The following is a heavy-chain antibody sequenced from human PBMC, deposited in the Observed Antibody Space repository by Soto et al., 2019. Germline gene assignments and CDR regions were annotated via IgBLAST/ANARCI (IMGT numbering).Heavy chain of an antibody. Sequence: GGSRRLSCAASGFTFSTYSMNWVRQAPGKGLEWVSYISGGSRTIYYADSVKGRFTISRDNAKNSLYLQMNGLRDGDTAVYYCARDQRNARSNDAFDIWGQGTMVTVSS. CDR1: GFTFSTYS. CDR2: ISGGSRTI. D-gene: IGHD2-2*01. CDR3: ARDQRNARSNDAFDI. J-gene: IGHJ3*02. V-gene: IGHV3-48*02.